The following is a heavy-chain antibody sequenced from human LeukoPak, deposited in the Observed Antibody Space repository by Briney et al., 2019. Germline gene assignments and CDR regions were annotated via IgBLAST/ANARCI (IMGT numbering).Heavy chain of an antibody. CDR3: ARSNQADDY. D-gene: IGHD1-14*01. J-gene: IGHJ4*02. CDR2: INPGGSSR. V-gene: IGHV3-74*01. CDR1: GFTFSSDW. Sequence: GGCLRLSCAASGFTFSSDWMHWVRQVRGKGLVWVARINPGGSSRTYADSVKGRFTISRDNAKNTLYLQMDSLRAEDTGVYYCARSNQADDYWGQGTLVTVSS.